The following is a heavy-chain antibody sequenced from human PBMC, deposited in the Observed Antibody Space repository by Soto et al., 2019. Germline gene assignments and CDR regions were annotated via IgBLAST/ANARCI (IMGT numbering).Heavy chain of an antibody. CDR2: IYYSGST. V-gene: IGHV4-61*01. Sequence: PSETLSLTCTVSGGSVSSGSYYWSWIRQPPGKGLEWIGYIYYSGSTNYNPSLKSRVTISVDTSKNQFSLKLSSVTAADTAVYYCARLLQVDYDSSKDYFDYWGQGTLVTVSS. J-gene: IGHJ4*02. D-gene: IGHD3-22*01. CDR1: GGSVSSGSYY. CDR3: ARLLQVDYDSSKDYFDY.